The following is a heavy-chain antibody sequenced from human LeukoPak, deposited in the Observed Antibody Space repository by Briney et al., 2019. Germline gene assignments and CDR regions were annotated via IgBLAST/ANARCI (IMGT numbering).Heavy chain of an antibody. CDR2: INHSGST. V-gene: IGHV4-34*01. CDR1: GGSFSGYY. Sequence: SETLSLTCAVYGGSFSGYYWSWIRQPPGKGLEWIGEINHSGSTNYNPSLKSRATISVDTSKNQFSLKLSSVTAADTAVYYCARVGYCSGGSCYPHYYYGMDVWGQGTTVTVSS. CDR3: ARVGYCSGGSCYPHYYYGMDV. J-gene: IGHJ6*02. D-gene: IGHD2-15*01.